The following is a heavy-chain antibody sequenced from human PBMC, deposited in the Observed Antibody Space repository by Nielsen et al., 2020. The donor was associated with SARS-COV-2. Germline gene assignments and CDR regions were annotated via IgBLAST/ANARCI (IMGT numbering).Heavy chain of an antibody. V-gene: IGHV5-51*01. J-gene: IGHJ3*02. D-gene: IGHD3-9*01. CDR1: GYSFTSYW. Sequence: KVSCKGSGYSFTSYWIGWVRQMPGKGLEWMGIIYPGDSDTRYSPSFQGQVTISADKSISTAYLQWSSLKASDTAMYYCARQKNYDILTGFQARDAFDIWGQGTMVTVSS. CDR3: ARQKNYDILTGFQARDAFDI. CDR2: IYPGDSDT.